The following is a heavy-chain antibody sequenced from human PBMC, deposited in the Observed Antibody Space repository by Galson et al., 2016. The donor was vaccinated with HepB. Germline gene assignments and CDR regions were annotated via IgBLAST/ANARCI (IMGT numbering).Heavy chain of an antibody. D-gene: IGHD6-25*01. J-gene: IGHJ4*02. CDR3: AREAADDFDTSGYFDY. Sequence: PGFTFSHEAMHWVRQAPGKGLEWLAVISYDGSKQYYADSVKGRFTISRDNSKRTLFLQMNGLRVDDTALYYCAREAADDFDTSGYFDYWGQGTLVTGSS. V-gene: IGHV3-30*04. CDR2: ISYDGSKQ. CDR1: GFTFSHEA.